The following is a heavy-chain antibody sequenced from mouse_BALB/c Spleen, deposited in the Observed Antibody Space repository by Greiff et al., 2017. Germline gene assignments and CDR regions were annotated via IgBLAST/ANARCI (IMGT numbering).Heavy chain of an antibody. CDR2: ISSGGST. D-gene: IGHD1-1*01. J-gene: IGHJ1*01. CDR3: AREDYGSSYELYFDV. Sequence: DVKLVESGGGLVKPGGSLKLSCAASGFTFSSYAMSWVRQTPEKRLEWVASISSGGSTYYPDSVKGRFTISRDNARNILYLQMSSLRSEDTAMYYCAREDYGSSYELYFDVWGAGTTVTVSS. CDR1: GFTFSSYA. V-gene: IGHV5-6-5*01.